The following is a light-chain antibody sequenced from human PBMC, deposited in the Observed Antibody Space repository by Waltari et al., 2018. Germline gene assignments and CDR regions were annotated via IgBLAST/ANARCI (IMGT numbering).Light chain of an antibody. Sequence: EIVLTQSPGTVSLSPGDRATLSCWASQGLRIYLAWYQQKPGQAPRLLIYQAATRATGLPDRFSASGSGTDFSLTISRLEPEDVALYYCQQYVESPATFGQGTKVEIK. CDR2: QAA. J-gene: IGKJ1*01. CDR3: QQYVESPAT. CDR1: QGLRIY. V-gene: IGKV3-20*01.